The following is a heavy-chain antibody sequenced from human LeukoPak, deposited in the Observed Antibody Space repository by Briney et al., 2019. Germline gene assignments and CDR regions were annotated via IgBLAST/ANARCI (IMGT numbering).Heavy chain of an antibody. V-gene: IGHV3-21*01. CDR1: GFTFSSYS. CDR2: ISSSRSYI. CDR3: ARVIAAPYYFDY. D-gene: IGHD5-12*01. J-gene: IGHJ4*02. Sequence: GGSLRLSCAASGFTFSSYSMNWVRQAPGKGLEWVSFISSSRSYIYYADSVKGRFTISRDNATHSLYLQMNSLRAEDTAVYYCARVIAAPYYFDYWGRGTLVTVSS.